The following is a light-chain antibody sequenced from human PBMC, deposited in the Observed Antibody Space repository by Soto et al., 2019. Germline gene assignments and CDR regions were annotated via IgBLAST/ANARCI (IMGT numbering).Light chain of an antibody. V-gene: IGKV3-20*01. Sequence: ETVLTQSPGTLSLSPGERASLSCRASQSISGRYLAWYQQKPGQAPRLLIYDASSRATGIPDRFSGSGSGTDFILTISRLEPEDFAVYYCQQYGSSPLTFSGGTKVEIK. CDR2: DAS. CDR3: QQYGSSPLT. J-gene: IGKJ4*01. CDR1: QSISGRY.